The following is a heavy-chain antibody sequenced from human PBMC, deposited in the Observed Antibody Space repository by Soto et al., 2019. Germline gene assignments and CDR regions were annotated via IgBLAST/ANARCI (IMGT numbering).Heavy chain of an antibody. CDR2: ISYDGSNK. Sequence: GGSLRLSCAASGFTFSSYGMHWVRQAPGKGLEWVAVISYDGSNKYYADSVKGRFTISRDNSKNTLYLQMNSLRAEDTAVYYCAKGQRGYVRYYFDYWGQGTLVTVSS. CDR1: GFTFSSYG. D-gene: IGHD5-12*01. V-gene: IGHV3-30*18. J-gene: IGHJ4*02. CDR3: AKGQRGYVRYYFDY.